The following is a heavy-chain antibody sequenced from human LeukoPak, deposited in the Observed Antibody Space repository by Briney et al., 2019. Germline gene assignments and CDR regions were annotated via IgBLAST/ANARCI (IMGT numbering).Heavy chain of an antibody. D-gene: IGHD4-17*01. Sequence: SETLSLTCTVSGGSISNYYWTWIRQPPGKGLEWIGYMSYSGRNNQNPSLKSRVTISVDASKNQFSLTLRSVTAADTAMYYCARRCSGDYGHWFDPWGQGTLVTVSS. V-gene: IGHV4-59*08. CDR1: GGSISNYY. CDR2: MSYSGRN. CDR3: ARRCSGDYGHWFDP. J-gene: IGHJ5*02.